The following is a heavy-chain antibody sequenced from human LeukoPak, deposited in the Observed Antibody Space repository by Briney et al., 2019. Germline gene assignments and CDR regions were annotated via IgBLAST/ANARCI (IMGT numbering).Heavy chain of an antibody. V-gene: IGHV3-7*01. CDR3: ARGKKGYDFWSDMDLVGAFDI. J-gene: IGHJ3*02. CDR1: GFTFSSYW. D-gene: IGHD3-3*01. Sequence: GGSLRLSCAASGFTFSSYWMSWVRQAPGKGLEWVANIKQDGSEKYYVDSVKGRFTISRDNAKNSLYLQMNSLRAEDTAVYYCARGKKGYDFWSDMDLVGAFDIWGQGTMVTVSS. CDR2: IKQDGSEK.